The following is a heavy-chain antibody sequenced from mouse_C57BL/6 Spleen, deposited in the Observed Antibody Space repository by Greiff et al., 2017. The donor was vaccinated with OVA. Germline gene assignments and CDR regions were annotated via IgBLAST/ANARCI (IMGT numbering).Heavy chain of an antibody. CDR1: GFTFSDSY. D-gene: IGHD2-5*01. CDR2: INYDGSST. Sequence: EVKLVESEGGLVQPGSSMKLSCTASGFTFSDSYMAWVRQVPEKGLEWVANINYDGSSTYYLDSLKSRFIIARDNAKNILYLQMSSLKSEDTATYDCARENYSNSFDYWGQGTTLTVSS. CDR3: ARENYSNSFDY. V-gene: IGHV5-16*01. J-gene: IGHJ2*01.